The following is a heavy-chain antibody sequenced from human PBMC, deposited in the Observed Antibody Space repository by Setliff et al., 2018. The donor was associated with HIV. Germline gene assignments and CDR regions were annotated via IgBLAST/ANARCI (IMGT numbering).Heavy chain of an antibody. J-gene: IGHJ6*03. CDR2: VYFSGRA. CDR1: GGSISSSSYY. CDR3: ARLEYYYYMDV. Sequence: PSETLSLTCTVSGGSISSSSYYWAWIRQPPGKRLEYIGSVYFSGRAYYNPSLKSRVTVSLDTSKNQFSLKLSSVTAADTAVYYCARLEYYYYMDVWGNGTTGTV. V-gene: IGHV4-39*01.